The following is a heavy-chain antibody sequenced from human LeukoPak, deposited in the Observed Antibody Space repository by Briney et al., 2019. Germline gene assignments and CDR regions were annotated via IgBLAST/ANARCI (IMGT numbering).Heavy chain of an antibody. CDR3: ARTDTAYNWFDP. Sequence: GGSLRLSCAASGFTVSRNYMSWVRQAPGKGLEWVSVIYSGGSTYYADSVKGRFTISRDNSKNTLYPQMNSLRAEDTAVYYCARTDTAYNWFDPWGQGTLVTVSS. V-gene: IGHV3-66*02. CDR2: IYSGGST. J-gene: IGHJ5*02. CDR1: GFTVSRNY. D-gene: IGHD5-18*01.